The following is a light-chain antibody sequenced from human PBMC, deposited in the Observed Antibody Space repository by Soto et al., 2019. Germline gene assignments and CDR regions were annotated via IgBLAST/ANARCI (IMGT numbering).Light chain of an antibody. V-gene: IGKV3-11*01. J-gene: IGKJ1*01. CDR3: QLLKT. Sequence: EVVVTQSPATLSLSAGERASLSCRASQSVTNYVTWYQQKPGQAPHLVIYDTSNRATGIPTRFSGSGSGTDFTLTISSLEPDDFAVYYCQLLKTFGQGTRVEIK. CDR1: QSVTNY. CDR2: DTS.